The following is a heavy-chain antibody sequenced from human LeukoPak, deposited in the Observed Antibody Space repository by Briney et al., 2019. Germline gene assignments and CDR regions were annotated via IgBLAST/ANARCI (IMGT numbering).Heavy chain of an antibody. Sequence: GGSLRLSCVVSGIPFSDYYMNWVRQAPGKGLEWVSSISSSSSYIYYADSVKGRFTNSRDNAKNSLHLQMNSLRAEDTAVYYCARDTAAADHDYWGQGTLVTVSS. V-gene: IGHV3-21*01. CDR2: ISSSSSYI. CDR1: GIPFSDYY. CDR3: ARDTAAADHDY. J-gene: IGHJ4*02. D-gene: IGHD6-13*01.